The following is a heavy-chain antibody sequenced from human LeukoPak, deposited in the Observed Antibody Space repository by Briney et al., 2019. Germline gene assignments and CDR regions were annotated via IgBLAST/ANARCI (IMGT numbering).Heavy chain of an antibody. Sequence: ESGPTLVKPTQTLTLTCTFSGFSLSTSGVGVGWIRQPPGKALEWLALIYWDDDKRYSPSLKSRLTITKDTSKNKVVLTMTNMDPVDTATYYCAHSGAYCSSTSCPPLLDYWGQGTLVTVSS. CDR1: GFSLSTSGVG. CDR3: AHSGAYCSSTSCPPLLDY. J-gene: IGHJ4*02. CDR2: IYWDDDK. V-gene: IGHV2-5*02. D-gene: IGHD2-2*01.